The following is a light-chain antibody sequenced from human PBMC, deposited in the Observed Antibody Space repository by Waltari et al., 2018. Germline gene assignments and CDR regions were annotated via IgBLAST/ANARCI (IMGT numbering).Light chain of an antibody. CDR3: SSYASSSAHYV. J-gene: IGLJ1*01. Sequence: QSALTQPASVSGSPGQSITIPCTGTSSDVGGYNFVSWYQQHPGKAPKLMIDDVTNRPAGGSNRFAGSKSGNTASLTISGLQAEDEADYYCSSYASSSAHYVFGSGTKVTVL. CDR2: DVT. V-gene: IGLV2-14*03. CDR1: SSDVGGYNF.